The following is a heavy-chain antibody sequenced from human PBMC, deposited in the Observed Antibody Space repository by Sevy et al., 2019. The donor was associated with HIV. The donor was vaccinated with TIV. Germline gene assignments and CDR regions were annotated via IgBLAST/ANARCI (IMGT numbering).Heavy chain of an antibody. Sequence: GGSLRLSCTASGFTFSSYDMNWVRQAPGKGLEWVSKISSSGSSIYYADSVKGRFTISRDNSKNSLNLQMNSLRAEDTAVYYCTRNGGAFDNGFDPWGQGTLVTVSS. D-gene: IGHD2-8*01. CDR1: GFTFSSYD. CDR3: TRNGGAFDNGFDP. J-gene: IGHJ5*02. CDR2: ISSSGSSI. V-gene: IGHV3-48*03.